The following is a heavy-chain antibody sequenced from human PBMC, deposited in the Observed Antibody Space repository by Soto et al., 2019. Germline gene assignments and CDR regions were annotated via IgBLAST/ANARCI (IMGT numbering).Heavy chain of an antibody. D-gene: IGHD4-17*01. V-gene: IGHV4-30-4*01. J-gene: IGHJ4*02. CDR3: ARQPTVTTPRRFFDS. CDR1: GSSISDEYH. Sequence: KSSETLSLTCTVSGSSISDEYHWTWIRQSPAKGLEWIGYISYTGTTYYNPSLKSRVTISGDTSKNQFSLRMASVTAADTAVYYCARQPTVTTPRRFFDSWGQGSLVTVSS. CDR2: ISYTGTT.